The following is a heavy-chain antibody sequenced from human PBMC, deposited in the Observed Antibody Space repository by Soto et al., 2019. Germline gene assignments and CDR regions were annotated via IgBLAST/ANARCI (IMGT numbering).Heavy chain of an antibody. D-gene: IGHD3-10*01. CDR1: GGSISSGDYY. CDR3: ASWWFGECFDY. CDR2: IYYSGST. Sequence: QVQLQESGPGLVKPSQTLSLTCTVSGGSISSGDYYWSWIRQPPGKGLEWIGYIYYSGSTYYNPSSKSRVTISVDTAKSQFSLKLSAVTAAATAVYYCASWWFGECFDYWGQGTLVTVSS. V-gene: IGHV4-30-4*01. J-gene: IGHJ4*02.